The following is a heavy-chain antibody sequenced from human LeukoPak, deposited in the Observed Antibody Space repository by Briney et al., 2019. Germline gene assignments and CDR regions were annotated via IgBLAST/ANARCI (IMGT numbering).Heavy chain of an antibody. CDR2: ISGSGGST. V-gene: IGHV3-23*01. Sequence: GGSLRLSCAASGFTFSSYAMSWVRQAPGKGLEWVSAISGSGGSTYYADSVKGRFTISRDNWKNTLYLQMNSLRAEDTAVYYCARDGASYYEISGYFFDFWGQGTLVTVSS. CDR3: ARDGASYYEISGYFFDF. J-gene: IGHJ4*02. D-gene: IGHD3-22*01. CDR1: GFTFSSYA.